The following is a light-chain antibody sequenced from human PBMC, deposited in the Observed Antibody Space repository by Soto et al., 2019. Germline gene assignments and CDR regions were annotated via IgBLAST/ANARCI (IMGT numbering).Light chain of an antibody. CDR2: DAS. CDR3: QQRSNRPPAEFT. J-gene: IGKJ3*01. CDR1: QSVSSY. V-gene: IGKV3-11*01. Sequence: EIVLTQSPATLSLSPGERATLSCRASQSVSSYLAWYQQKPGQAPRLLIYDASNRATGIPARFSGSGSGTDFTLTISSLEPEDLAVCYCQQRSNRPPAEFTCGPGTKVDIK.